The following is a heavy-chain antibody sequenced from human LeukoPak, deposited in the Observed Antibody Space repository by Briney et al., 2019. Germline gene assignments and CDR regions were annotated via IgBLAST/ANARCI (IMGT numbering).Heavy chain of an antibody. V-gene: IGHV4-4*09. J-gene: IGHJ1*01. CDR1: GDTVTSGY. Sequence: SETLSLTCTVSGDTVTSGYWRGIRQPPGKGLEWIGYIYDSGITDYNPSLKSRLTISVDTSNNQFSLNLSSVTAADTAVYYCAGRSHRYSRDWGQGILVTVSS. CDR3: AGRSHRYSRD. CDR2: IYDSGIT. D-gene: IGHD2-15*01.